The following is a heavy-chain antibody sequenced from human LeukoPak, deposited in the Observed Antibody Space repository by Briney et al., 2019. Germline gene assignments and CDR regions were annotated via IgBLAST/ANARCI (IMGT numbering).Heavy chain of an antibody. Sequence: PGGSLRLSCAASGFTFSTYAMSWVRQAPGKGLEWVSVISGSGGTTYYADSLKGRFTISRDNSKDTLSLQMNSLRVDDTAVYYCVRQWLGPTPAYWGQGTLVTVFS. J-gene: IGHJ4*02. CDR2: ISGSGGTT. CDR1: GFTFSTYA. V-gene: IGHV3-23*01. CDR3: VRQWLGPTPAY. D-gene: IGHD6-19*01.